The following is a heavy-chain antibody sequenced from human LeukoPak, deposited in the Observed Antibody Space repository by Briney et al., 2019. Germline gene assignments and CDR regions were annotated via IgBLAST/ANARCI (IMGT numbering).Heavy chain of an antibody. CDR2: MSESGGST. CDR1: GLTFKNYA. V-gene: IGHV3-23*01. J-gene: IGHJ4*02. Sequence: GGSLRLSCVASGLTFKNYAMTWVRQAPGKGLEWVSSMSESGGSTFYADSVKGRFTISRDNSKNTLYLQMNSLRADDTAVFYCAKGVSLTRGLDYWGQGTLVTVSS. CDR3: AKGVSLTRGLDY. D-gene: IGHD3-10*01.